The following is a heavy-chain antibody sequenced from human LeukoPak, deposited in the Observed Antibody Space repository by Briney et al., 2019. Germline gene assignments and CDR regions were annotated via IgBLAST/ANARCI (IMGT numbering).Heavy chain of an antibody. J-gene: IGHJ5*02. Sequence: PGGSLRLSCAASGFTFSGSAIHWVRQSFGKGLEWIGHIDKEKNSYATASAYAVSVEGRFTVSRDDSKNMAFLQMSGLKTEDTALYFCPRDSGTYNWLDPWGQGTLVTVSS. CDR3: PRDSGTYNWLDP. V-gene: IGHV3-73*01. CDR2: IDKEKNSYATAS. D-gene: IGHD1-26*01. CDR1: GFTFSGSA.